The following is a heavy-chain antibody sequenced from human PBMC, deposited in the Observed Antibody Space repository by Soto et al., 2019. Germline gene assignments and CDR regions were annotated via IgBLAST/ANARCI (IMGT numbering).Heavy chain of an antibody. CDR2: MYYGVNT. D-gene: IGHD3-3*01. V-gene: IGHV4-39*01. CDR1: GGSISSSSYS. CDR3: ARSLYDFWSGYPNWFDP. J-gene: IGHJ5*02. Sequence: SETLSLTCIVSGGSISSSSYSWAWIRQPPGKGLEWIGTMYYGVNTYYNPSLESRVTISVDTSKNQFSLKLSSVTAADTAVYYCARSLYDFWSGYPNWFDPWGQGTLVTVS.